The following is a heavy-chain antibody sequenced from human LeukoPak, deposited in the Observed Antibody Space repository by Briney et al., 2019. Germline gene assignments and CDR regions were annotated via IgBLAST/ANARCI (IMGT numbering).Heavy chain of an antibody. V-gene: IGHV4-34*01. CDR1: GFTFSSYA. D-gene: IGHD4-11*01. Sequence: GSLRLSCAASGFTFSSYAMSWVRQAPGKGLEWIGEINHSGSTNYNPSLKSRVTISVDTSKNQFSLKLSSVTAADTAVYYCARGWGYSRMADYWGQGTLVTVSS. CDR3: ARGWGYSRMADY. J-gene: IGHJ4*02. CDR2: INHSGST.